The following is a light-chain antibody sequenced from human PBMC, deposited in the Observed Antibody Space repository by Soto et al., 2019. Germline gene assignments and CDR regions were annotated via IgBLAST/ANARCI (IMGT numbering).Light chain of an antibody. Sequence: DIQMTQSPSSLSASVGDRVTFTCRASQSISGYLNWYQQKPGKAPKLLIHAASSLHSGVPSRFSGSGSGTDFTLTISSLQPEDFAIYYCQQTYSSPLFTVGPGTKVDIK. J-gene: IGKJ3*01. V-gene: IGKV1-39*01. CDR3: QQTYSSPLFT. CDR2: AAS. CDR1: QSISGY.